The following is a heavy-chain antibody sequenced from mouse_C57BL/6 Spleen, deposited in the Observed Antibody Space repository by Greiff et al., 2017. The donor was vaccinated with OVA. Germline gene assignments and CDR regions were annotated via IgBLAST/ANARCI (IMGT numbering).Heavy chain of an antibody. Sequence: DVQLVESGGGLVQPKGSLKLSCAASGFTFNTYAMHWVRQAPGKGLEWVARIRSKSSNYATYYAYSVKDRFTISRDDSPSMLYLQMNNPKTEDTAMYYCVREERCISSQDDFDYGGQGTTLTVSS. CDR1: GFTFNTYA. V-gene: IGHV10-3*01. CDR2: IRSKSSNYAT. CDR3: VREERCISSQDDFDY. J-gene: IGHJ2*01. D-gene: IGHD1-3*01.